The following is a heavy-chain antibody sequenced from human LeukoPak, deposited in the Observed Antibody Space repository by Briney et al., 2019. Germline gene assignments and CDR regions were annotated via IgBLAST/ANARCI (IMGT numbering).Heavy chain of an antibody. D-gene: IGHD6-13*01. CDR1: GGSFSGYY. V-gene: IGHV4-34*01. CDR2: INHSGST. CDR3: ARKQHLEPSSYYYYYMDV. J-gene: IGHJ6*03. Sequence: SETLSLTCAVYGGSFSGYYWSWIRQPPGKGPEWIGEINHSGSTNYNPSLKSRVTISVDTSKNQFSLKLTSVTAADTAMYYCARKQHLEPSSYYYYYMDVWGKGTTVTVS.